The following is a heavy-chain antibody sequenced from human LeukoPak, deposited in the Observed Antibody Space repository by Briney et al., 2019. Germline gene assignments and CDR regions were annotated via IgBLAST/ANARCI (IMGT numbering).Heavy chain of an antibody. V-gene: IGHV1-46*01. D-gene: IGHD5-18*01. Sequence: ASVKVSCKASGYTFTGYYMHWVRQAPGQGLEWMGIINPSGGSTSYARKFQGRVTMTRDTSTSTVYMELSSLRSEDTAVYYCARAKGIQLWPNYFDYWGQGTLVTVSS. CDR2: INPSGGST. CDR1: GYTFTGYY. J-gene: IGHJ4*02. CDR3: ARAKGIQLWPNYFDY.